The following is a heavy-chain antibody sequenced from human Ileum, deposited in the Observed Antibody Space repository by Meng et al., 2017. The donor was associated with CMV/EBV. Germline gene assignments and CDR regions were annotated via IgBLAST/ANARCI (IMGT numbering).Heavy chain of an antibody. CDR2: IKNERDNYIT. Sequence: GGSLRLSCAVSGFIFRDHYMDWFRQAPGKGLEWVARIKNERDNYITEYAASVRGRFTISRDDSKNSLYLEMNSLKTEDTAVYYCGRDSMKGGGFDCWGQGALVTVSS. CDR1: GFIFRDHY. V-gene: IGHV3-72*01. J-gene: IGHJ4*02. D-gene: IGHD3-10*01. CDR3: GRDSMKGGGFDC.